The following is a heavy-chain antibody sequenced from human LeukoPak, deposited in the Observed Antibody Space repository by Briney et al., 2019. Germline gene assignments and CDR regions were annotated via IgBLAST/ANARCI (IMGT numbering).Heavy chain of an antibody. Sequence: SQTPSLTCAISGDSVSSNSAAWNWIRQSPSRGLEWLGRTYYRSKWYNDYAVSMKSRITINPDTSKGQFSLQLNSVTPEDTAVYYCARDAGSDWSSFDYWGQGTLVTVSS. J-gene: IGHJ4*02. D-gene: IGHD6-19*01. CDR1: GDSVSSNSAA. CDR3: ARDAGSDWSSFDY. CDR2: TYYRSKWYN. V-gene: IGHV6-1*01.